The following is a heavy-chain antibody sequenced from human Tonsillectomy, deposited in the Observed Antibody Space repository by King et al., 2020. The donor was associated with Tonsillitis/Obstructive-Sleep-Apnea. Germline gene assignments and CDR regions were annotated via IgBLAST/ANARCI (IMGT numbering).Heavy chain of an antibody. Sequence: VQLVESGGGLIQPGGSLRLSCAASGFTVSSNYMSWVRQAPGKGLEWVSVIYRGDTTYYADSVKGRFTISGDNSKNTLYLQMNSLRAEDTAVYYCAREGGDTAAGGAYFDYWGQGTLVTVSS. CDR1: GFTVSSNY. CDR3: AREGGDTAAGGAYFDY. D-gene: IGHD6-13*01. J-gene: IGHJ4*02. CDR2: IYRGDTT. V-gene: IGHV3-53*01.